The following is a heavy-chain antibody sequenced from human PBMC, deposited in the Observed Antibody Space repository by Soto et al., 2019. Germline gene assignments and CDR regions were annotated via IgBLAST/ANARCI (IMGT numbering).Heavy chain of an antibody. J-gene: IGHJ4*02. CDR3: AKDFVGVNRGTSCLVDY. CDR1: GFTFSSYA. V-gene: IGHV3-23*01. D-gene: IGHD2-2*01. CDR2: ISGSGGST. Sequence: SGGSLRLSCAASGFTFSSYAMSWVRQAPGKGLEWVSAISGSGGSTYYADSVKGRFTISRDNSKNTLYLQMNSLRAEDTAVYYCAKDFVGVNRGTSCLVDYWGQGTLVTVSS.